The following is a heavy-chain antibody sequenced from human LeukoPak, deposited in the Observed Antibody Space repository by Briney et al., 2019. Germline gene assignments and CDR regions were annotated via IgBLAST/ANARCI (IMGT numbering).Heavy chain of an antibody. J-gene: IGHJ6*02. D-gene: IGHD2-15*01. CDR2: ISGSGGST. CDR3: AKVGSYCSGGSCYLFSYYYYGMDV. Sequence: GGSLRLSCAASGFTFSSYAMSWVRQAPGKGLEWVSAISGSGGSTYYADSVKGRFTISRDNSKNTLYLLMNSLRAEDTAVYYCAKVGSYCSGGSCYLFSYYYYGMDVWGQGTTVTVSS. V-gene: IGHV3-23*01. CDR1: GFTFSSYA.